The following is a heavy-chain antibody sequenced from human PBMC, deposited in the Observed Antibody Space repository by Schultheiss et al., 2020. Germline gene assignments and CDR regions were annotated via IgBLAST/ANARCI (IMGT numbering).Heavy chain of an antibody. V-gene: IGHV1-69*04. Sequence: SVKVSCKASGGTFSSYTISWVRQAPGQGLEWMGRIIPILGIANYAQKFQGRVTITADKSTSTAYMELSSLRSEDTAVYYCARDGGYPPGIAAAGGFDYWGQGTLVTVSS. CDR3: ARDGGYPPGIAAAGGFDY. D-gene: IGHD6-13*01. CDR1: GGTFSSYT. CDR2: IIPILGIA. J-gene: IGHJ4*02.